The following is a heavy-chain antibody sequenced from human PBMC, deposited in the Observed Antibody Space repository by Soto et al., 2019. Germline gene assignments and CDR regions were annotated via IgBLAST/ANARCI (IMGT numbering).Heavy chain of an antibody. CDR3: ARQDIVVVPGGMDV. D-gene: IGHD2-2*01. J-gene: IGHJ6*02. V-gene: IGHV5-10-1*01. Sequence: GESLKISCKGSGYSFTSYWISWVRQMPGKGPEWMGRIDPSDSYTNYSPSFQGHVTISADKSISTAYLQWSSLKASDTAMYYCARQDIVVVPGGMDVRGQGTTVTVSS. CDR2: IDPSDSYT. CDR1: GYSFTSYW.